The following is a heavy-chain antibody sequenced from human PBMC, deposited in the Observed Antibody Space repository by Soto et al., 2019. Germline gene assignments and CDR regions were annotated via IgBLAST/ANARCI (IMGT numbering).Heavy chain of an antibody. CDR1: GFTFIRYG. Sequence: GGSLRLSCAASGFTFIRYGMHWVRQAPGKGLEWVAVISYDGSNKYYADSVKGRFTISRDNSKNTLYLQMNSLRAEDTAVYYCAKDFVPNYASYYYYGMDVWGQGTTVTVSS. V-gene: IGHV3-30*18. D-gene: IGHD1-7*01. J-gene: IGHJ6*02. CDR3: AKDFVPNYASYYYYGMDV. CDR2: ISYDGSNK.